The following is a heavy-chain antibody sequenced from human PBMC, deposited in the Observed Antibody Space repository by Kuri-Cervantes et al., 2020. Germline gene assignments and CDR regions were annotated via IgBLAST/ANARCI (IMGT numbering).Heavy chain of an antibody. CDR3: TRDSWLSLDY. D-gene: IGHD5-24*01. J-gene: IGHJ4*02. Sequence: GESLKISCTASGFTFSTYAMNWVRQAPGKGLEWVSYISSNSSTIYYADSVKGRFTISRDNAKNTVHLQMNSLRAEDTAVYYCTRDSWLSLDYWGQGILVTVSS. V-gene: IGHV3-48*01. CDR1: GFTFSTYA. CDR2: ISSNSSTI.